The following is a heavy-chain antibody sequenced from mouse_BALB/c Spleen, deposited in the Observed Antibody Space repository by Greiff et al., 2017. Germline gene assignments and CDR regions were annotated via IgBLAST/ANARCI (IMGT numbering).Heavy chain of an antibody. CDR1: GYTFTDYA. Sequence: VQLQESGAELVRPGVSVKISCKGSGYTFTDYAMHWVKQSHAKSLEWIGVISTYYGDASYNQKFKGKATMTVDKSSSTAYMELARLTSEDSAIYYCARRGYGSSEFAYWGQGTLVTVSA. D-gene: IGHD1-1*01. CDR2: ISTYYGDA. V-gene: IGHV1S137*01. J-gene: IGHJ3*01. CDR3: ARRGYGSSEFAY.